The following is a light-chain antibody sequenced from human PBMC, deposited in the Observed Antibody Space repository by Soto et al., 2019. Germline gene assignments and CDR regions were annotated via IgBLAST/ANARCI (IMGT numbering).Light chain of an antibody. CDR3: SSYGGSNTKV. V-gene: IGLV2-8*01. CDR1: SNAVGDYDY. J-gene: IGLJ1*01. CDR2: AVD. Sequence: PVRTHPASGTGSAAHSRSITCTGTSNAVGDYDYVSWYQQHPGKAPRLIIYAVDKRPSGVPDRFSGSKSGNTASLTVSGLQADDEADYYCSSYGGSNTKVFGSGTKVTVL.